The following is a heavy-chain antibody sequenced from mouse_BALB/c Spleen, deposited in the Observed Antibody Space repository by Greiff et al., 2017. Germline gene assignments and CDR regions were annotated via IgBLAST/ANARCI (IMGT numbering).Heavy chain of an antibody. CDR2: ISSGGGNT. V-gene: IGHV5-9*03. Sequence: EVKLVESGGGLVKPGGSLKLSCAASGFTFSSYTMSWVRQTPEKRLEWVATISSGGGNTYYPDSVKGRFTISRDNAKNNLYLQMSSLRSEDTALYYCARYNDYDGYYAMDYWGQGTSVTVSS. CDR3: ARYNDYDGYYAMDY. J-gene: IGHJ4*01. CDR1: GFTFSSYT. D-gene: IGHD2-4*01.